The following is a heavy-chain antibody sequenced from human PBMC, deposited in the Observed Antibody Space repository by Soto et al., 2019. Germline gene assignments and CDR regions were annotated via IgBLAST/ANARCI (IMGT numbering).Heavy chain of an antibody. Sequence: EVQLVESGGGLVQPGGSLRLSCAASGFTFSSYEMNWVRQAPGTGLEWVSYISSSGSTIYYADYVKGRFTISRDNAKNLRYLQMNSMRAEDTAVHYGARDHASSITMVRGVIITGGDDGMDGWGRGTTVTVS. V-gene: IGHV3-48*03. D-gene: IGHD3-10*01. CDR2: ISSSGSTI. J-gene: IGHJ6*02. CDR3: ARDHASSITMVRGVIITGGDDGMDG. CDR1: GFTFSSYE.